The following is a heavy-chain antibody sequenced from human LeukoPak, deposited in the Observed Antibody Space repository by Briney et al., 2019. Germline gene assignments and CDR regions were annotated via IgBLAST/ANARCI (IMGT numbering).Heavy chain of an antibody. CDR2: IKQDGSEK. D-gene: IGHD4-17*01. V-gene: IGHV3-7*01. J-gene: IGHJ4*02. CDR3: ARDQDYGDSYFDY. Sequence: GGSLRLSCAASGFTFSSNWMSWVRQAPGKGLEWVANIKQDGSEKYYVDSVKGRFTISRDNAKNSLYLQMNSLRAEDTAVYYCARDQDYGDSYFDYWGQGTLVTVSS. CDR1: GFTFSSNW.